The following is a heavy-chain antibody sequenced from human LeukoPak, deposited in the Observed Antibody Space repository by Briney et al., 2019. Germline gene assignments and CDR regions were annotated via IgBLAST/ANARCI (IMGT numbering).Heavy chain of an antibody. CDR2: IWYDGSTE. J-gene: IGHJ4*02. Sequence: PGRSLRLSCAASGFAFSNYGMHWVRQAPGKGLERVAVIWYDGSTEYYADSVKGRFTISRENSKNTLSLQMESTSAKDTAVYYCAKVGISDDHDFWGEGTLVTVSS. CDR3: AKVGISDDHDF. CDR1: GFAFSNYG. D-gene: IGHD1-26*01. V-gene: IGHV3-33*06.